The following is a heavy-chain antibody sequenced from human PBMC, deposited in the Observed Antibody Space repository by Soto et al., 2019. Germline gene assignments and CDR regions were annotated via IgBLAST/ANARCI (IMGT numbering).Heavy chain of an antibody. CDR1: GGSVSSGDYF. CDR3: ARSPNYYYYGFDV. Sequence: ASETLSLTCTVSGGSVSSGDYFWSWLRQSPGKRLEWIAYIYYSGSTNYNPSLKSRATISVSTSKSQVSLTLTSMTAADAALYYCARSPNYYYYGFDVWGQGTAVTVSS. V-gene: IGHV4-61*08. D-gene: IGHD3-10*01. CDR2: IYYSGST. J-gene: IGHJ6*02.